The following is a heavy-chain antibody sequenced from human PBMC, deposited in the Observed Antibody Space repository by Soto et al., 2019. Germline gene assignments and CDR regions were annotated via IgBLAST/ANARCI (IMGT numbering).Heavy chain of an antibody. CDR3: ARQRTTVVTQAYFDH. V-gene: IGHV4-39*01. D-gene: IGHD2-21*02. J-gene: IGHJ4*02. CDR1: GESISSSSYY. CDR2: IYYSGRT. Sequence: PSETLSLTCIVSGESISSSSYYWGWIRQPPGKGLEWIGSIYYSGRTYYNPSFKSRVTISIDTSKNQFSLKLSSVTAADTAVYYCARQRTTVVTQAYFDHWGQGARGTVS.